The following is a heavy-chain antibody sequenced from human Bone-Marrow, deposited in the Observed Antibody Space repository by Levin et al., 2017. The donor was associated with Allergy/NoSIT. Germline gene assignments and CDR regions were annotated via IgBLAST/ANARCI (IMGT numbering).Heavy chain of an antibody. CDR1: GYSFGNYW. CDR2: IHAGDSDT. V-gene: IGHV5-51*01. Sequence: GESLKISCKASGYSFGNYWIGWVRQMPGKGLEWMGIIHAGDSDTRYNPSFQGQVTISVDKSIRTAYLQWGSLKASDTAIYYCARPAYTGDLWHFDLWGRGTQVTVSS. D-gene: IGHD7-27*01. CDR3: ARPAYTGDLWHFDL. J-gene: IGHJ2*01.